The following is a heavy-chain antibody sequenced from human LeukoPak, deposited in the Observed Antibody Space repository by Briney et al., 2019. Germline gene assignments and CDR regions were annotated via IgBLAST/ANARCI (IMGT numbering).Heavy chain of an antibody. Sequence: PGGSLRLSCAASGFTFSSFVMSWVRQAPGKGLEWVSGISGSGGSTYYTDSVKGRFTISRDNSKNTLYLQMNSLRAEDTAVYYCAKAYDFWSGYPITGYWGQGTLVTVSS. CDR2: ISGSGGST. D-gene: IGHD3-3*01. CDR3: AKAYDFWSGYPITGY. CDR1: GFTFSSFV. J-gene: IGHJ4*02. V-gene: IGHV3-23*01.